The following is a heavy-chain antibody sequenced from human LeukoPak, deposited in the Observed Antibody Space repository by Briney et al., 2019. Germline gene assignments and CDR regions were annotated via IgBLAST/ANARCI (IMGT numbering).Heavy chain of an antibody. V-gene: IGHV1-18*01. D-gene: IGHD6-6*01. CDR2: ISAYNGNT. CDR1: GYTFTSYG. CDR3: ARDRGRYSSSSGFDP. Sequence: GASVKVSCKASGYTFTSYGISWVRHAPGQGLEWMGWISAYNGNTNYAQKLQGRVTMTTDTSTSTAYMELRSLRSDDTAVYYCARDRGRYSSSSGFDPWGQGTLVTVSS. J-gene: IGHJ5*02.